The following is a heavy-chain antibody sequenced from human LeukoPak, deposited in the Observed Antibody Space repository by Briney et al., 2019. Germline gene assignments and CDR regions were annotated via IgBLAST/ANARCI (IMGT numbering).Heavy chain of an antibody. V-gene: IGHV3-48*03. CDR1: GFTLSSYE. D-gene: IGHD3-22*01. CDR2: ISSSGSTI. CDR3: AKASAMIVVVSKHFDY. Sequence: QAGGSLRLSCAASGFTLSSYEMNWVRQAPGKGLEWVSYISSSGSTIYYADSVKGRFTISRDNAKNSLYLQMNSLRAEDTAVYYCAKASAMIVVVSKHFDYWGQGTLVTVSS. J-gene: IGHJ4*02.